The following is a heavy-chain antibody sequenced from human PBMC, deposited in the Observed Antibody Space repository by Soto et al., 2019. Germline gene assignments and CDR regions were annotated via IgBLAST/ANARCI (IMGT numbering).Heavy chain of an antibody. J-gene: IGHJ4*02. CDR1: GFTFSSYA. CDR2: ISGSGGST. V-gene: IGHV3-23*01. D-gene: IGHD2-15*01. Sequence: GSLRLSCAASGFTFSSYAMSWVRQAPGKGLKWVSAISGSGGSTYYADSVKGRFTISRDNSKNTLYLQMNSLRAEDTAVYYCAKVIRGYCSGGSCYSDNYFDYWGQGTLVTVSS. CDR3: AKVIRGYCSGGSCYSDNYFDY.